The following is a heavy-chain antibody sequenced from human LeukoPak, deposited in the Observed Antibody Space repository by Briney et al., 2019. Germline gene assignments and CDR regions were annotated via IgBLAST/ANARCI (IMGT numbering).Heavy chain of an antibody. V-gene: IGHV1-18*01. CDR3: ARVPKKGWFDP. Sequence: ASVKVSCKASGYTFTSYGISWVRPAPGQGLEWMGWISAYNGNTNYAQKLQGRVTMTTDTSASTAYMELRSLRSDDTAVYYWARVPKKGWFDPWGQGTLVTVSS. CDR1: GYTFTSYG. J-gene: IGHJ5*02. CDR2: ISAYNGNT.